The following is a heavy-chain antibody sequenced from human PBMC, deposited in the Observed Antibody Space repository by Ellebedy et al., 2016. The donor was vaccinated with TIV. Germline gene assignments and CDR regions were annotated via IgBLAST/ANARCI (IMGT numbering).Heavy chain of an antibody. D-gene: IGHD5-18*01. CDR1: GFTFSNYW. CDR3: ARGDTALSISYFDY. CDR2: IVNDGSIT. Sequence: GESLKISCEASGFTFSNYWMHWVRQVPGRGPVWLSRIVNDGSITTYADSVKGRFTVSRDNAKNTLYLAMSDLRADDTALYYCARGDTALSISYFDYWGQGTLVTVSS. V-gene: IGHV3-74*03. J-gene: IGHJ4*02.